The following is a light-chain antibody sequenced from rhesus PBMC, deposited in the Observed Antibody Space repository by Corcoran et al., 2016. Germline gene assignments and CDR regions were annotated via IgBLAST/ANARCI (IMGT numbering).Light chain of an antibody. Sequence: QSAPTQPPSVSGSLGQSVTISCTGTNNDIGNYNYVSWYQQHPGKAPKVMIYGVRYWPSGVSDRFSGPKSGNTASLAVSGLLAEDEAAYYCYSYTASRTFVFGTGTRLTVL. J-gene: IGLJ1*01. V-gene: IGLV2S7*01. CDR3: YSYTASRTFV. CDR1: NNDIGNYNY. CDR2: GVR.